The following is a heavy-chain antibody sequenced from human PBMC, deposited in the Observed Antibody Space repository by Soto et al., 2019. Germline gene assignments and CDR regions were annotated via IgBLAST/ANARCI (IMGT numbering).Heavy chain of an antibody. V-gene: IGHV3-30-3*01. J-gene: IGHJ4*02. CDR1: GFTFSSYA. Sequence: GGSLRLSCAASGFTFSSYAMHWVRQAPGKGLEWVAVISYDGSNKYYADSVKGRFTISRDNSKNTLWLQMDSLRTEDTAVYYCAKDLLLTTITTVGDWGQGTLVTVSS. CDR3: AKDLLLTTITTVGD. CDR2: ISYDGSNK. D-gene: IGHD4-17*01.